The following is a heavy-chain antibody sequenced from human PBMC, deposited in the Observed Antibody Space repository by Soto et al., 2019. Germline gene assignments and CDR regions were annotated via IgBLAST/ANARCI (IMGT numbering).Heavy chain of an antibody. CDR1: GGSISSSSYY. J-gene: IGHJ5*02. D-gene: IGHD2-15*01. CDR3: ARHREHCSGGSCYDRWFDP. V-gene: IGHV4-39*01. CDR2: IYYSGST. Sequence: SETLSLTCTVSGGSISSSSYYWGWIRQPPGKGLEWIGSIYYSGSTYYNPSLKSRVTISVDTSKNQFSLKLSSVTAADTAVYYCARHREHCSGGSCYDRWFDPWGQGTLVTVSS.